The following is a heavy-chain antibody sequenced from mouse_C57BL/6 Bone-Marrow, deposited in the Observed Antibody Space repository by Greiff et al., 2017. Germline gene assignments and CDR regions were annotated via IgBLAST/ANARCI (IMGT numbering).Heavy chain of an antibody. CDR3: ASLGSSYGFDY. J-gene: IGHJ2*01. CDR1: GYSITSGYY. Sequence: DVQLQESGPGLVKPSQSLSLTCSVTGYSITSGYYWNWIRQFPGNKLEWMGYISYDGSNNYNPSLKTRISITRDTSKNQFFLKLNSVTTEDTATYYCASLGSSYGFDYWGQGTTLTVSS. V-gene: IGHV3-6*01. D-gene: IGHD1-1*01. CDR2: ISYDGSN.